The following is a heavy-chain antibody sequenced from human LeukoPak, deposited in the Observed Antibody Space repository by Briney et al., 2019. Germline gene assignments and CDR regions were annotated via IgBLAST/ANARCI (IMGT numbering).Heavy chain of an antibody. Sequence: GGSLRLSCAASGFTFGSYWMHWVRQAPGKGLVWVSRINSDGSSTSYADSVKGRFTISRDNAKNTLYLQMNSLRAEDTAVYYCARDRSLYYYDSSGYYYYYYYYMDVWGKGTTVTVSS. J-gene: IGHJ6*03. CDR1: GFTFGSYW. CDR3: ARDRSLYYYDSSGYYYYYYYYMDV. V-gene: IGHV3-74*01. CDR2: INSDGSST. D-gene: IGHD3-22*01.